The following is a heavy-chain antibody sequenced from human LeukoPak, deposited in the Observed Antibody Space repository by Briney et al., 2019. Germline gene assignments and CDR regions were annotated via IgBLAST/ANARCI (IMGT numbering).Heavy chain of an antibody. CDR1: GGSISSYY. Sequence: SETLSLTCTVSGGSISSYYWSWIRQPPGKGLEWIGYISYSGSTNYNPSLKSRVTISVDTSKSQFSLNLSSVTAADTAVYYCARESTSGYSSGWFDPWGQGTLVTVSS. J-gene: IGHJ5*02. D-gene: IGHD6-19*01. CDR3: ARESTSGYSSGWFDP. V-gene: IGHV4-59*01. CDR2: ISYSGST.